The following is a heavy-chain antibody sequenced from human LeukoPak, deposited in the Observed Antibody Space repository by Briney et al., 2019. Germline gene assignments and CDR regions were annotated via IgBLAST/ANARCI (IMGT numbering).Heavy chain of an antibody. CDR1: GFRFSTYW. J-gene: IGHJ4*02. CDR3: ARRYFDY. CDR2: IKQDGSEK. V-gene: IGHV3-7*01. Sequence: GGSLRLSCAASGFRFSTYWMSWVRQAPGTGLEWVANIKQDGSEKYYVDSVKGRFTISRDNTKNSLYLQMNSLRAEDTAVYYCARRYFDYWGQGTLVTVSS.